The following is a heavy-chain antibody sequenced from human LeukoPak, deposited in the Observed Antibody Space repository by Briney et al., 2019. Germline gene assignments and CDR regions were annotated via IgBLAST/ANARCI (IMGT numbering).Heavy chain of an antibody. V-gene: IGHV4-34*01. CDR1: GGSFSGYY. D-gene: IGHD2-2*01. CDR2: INHSGST. CDR3: ARVGSYCSSTSCSFDY. Sequence: SETLSLTCAVYGGSFSGYYWSWIRQPPGKGLEWIGEINHSGSTNYNLSLKSRVTISVDTSKNQFSLKLSSVTAADTAVYYCARVGSYCSSTSCSFDYWGQGTLVTVSS. J-gene: IGHJ4*02.